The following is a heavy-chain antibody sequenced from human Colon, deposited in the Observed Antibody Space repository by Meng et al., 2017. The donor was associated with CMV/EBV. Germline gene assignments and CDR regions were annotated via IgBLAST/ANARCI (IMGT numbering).Heavy chain of an antibody. Sequence: FPFRDYYISWIRLAPGKGLEWISYISDTGFTVYYADSVKGRFTISRDNAENSVFLQMNGLRGEDAAVYYCARTTSISGVLNMYYFDHWGQGALVTVSS. J-gene: IGHJ4*02. CDR1: FPFRDYY. CDR2: ISDTGFTV. V-gene: IGHV3-11*01. CDR3: ARTTSISGVLNMYYFDH. D-gene: IGHD3-3*01.